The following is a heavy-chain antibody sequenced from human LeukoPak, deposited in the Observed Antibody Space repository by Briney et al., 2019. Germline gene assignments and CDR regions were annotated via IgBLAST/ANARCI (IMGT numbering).Heavy chain of an antibody. CDR1: GGSISSSSYY. D-gene: IGHD3-10*01. Sequence: SETLSLTCTVSGGSISSSSYYWGWIRQPPGKGLEWIGYIYYSGSTNYNPSLKSRVTISVDTSKNQFSLKLSSVTAEDTAVYYCATGVIIVPVYWGQGTLVTVSS. CDR2: IYYSGST. CDR3: ATGVIIVPVY. J-gene: IGHJ4*02. V-gene: IGHV4-61*05.